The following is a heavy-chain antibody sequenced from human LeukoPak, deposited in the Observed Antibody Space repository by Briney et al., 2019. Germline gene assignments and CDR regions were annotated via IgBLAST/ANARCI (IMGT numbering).Heavy chain of an antibody. D-gene: IGHD2-15*01. CDR1: GYIFTNYW. J-gene: IGHJ4*02. Sequence: GESQKISCKGSGYIFTNYWISWVRQMPGKGLEWRGRIGPSDSYIKYSPSFQGHFTIFADKPISTAYLQWSSLKASDTAMYYCARLDCSGSSCYSDYWGQGTLVTVSS. V-gene: IGHV5-10-1*01. CDR3: ARLDCSGSSCYSDY. CDR2: IGPSDSYI.